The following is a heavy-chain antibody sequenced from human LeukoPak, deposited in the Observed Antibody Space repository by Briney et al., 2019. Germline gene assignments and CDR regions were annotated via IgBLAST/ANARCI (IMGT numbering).Heavy chain of an antibody. CDR2: ISRDGDDK. CDR3: AHGAMYQLDY. J-gene: IGHJ4*02. D-gene: IGHD2-2*01. CDR1: GFTFNFYA. V-gene: IGHV3-30*04. Sequence: GGSLRLSCAASGFTFNFYAMHWVRQAPGKGLEWVAVISRDGDDKHYTDSVKGRFTIDRDNSKNTLYLQMNSLRAEDTAVYYCAHGAMYQLDYWGQGTLVTVSS.